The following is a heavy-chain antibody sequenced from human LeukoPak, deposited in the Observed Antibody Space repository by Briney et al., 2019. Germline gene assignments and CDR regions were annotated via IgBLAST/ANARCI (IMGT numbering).Heavy chain of an antibody. Sequence: GGSLRLSCAASGFTFSSYSMNWVRQAPGKGLEWVSSISGSSSYIYYADSVKGRFTISRDNAKNSLYLQMNSLRAEDTAVYYCARGFVDTAMVGYWGQGTLVTVSS. J-gene: IGHJ4*02. CDR2: ISGSSSYI. CDR3: ARGFVDTAMVGY. CDR1: GFTFSSYS. D-gene: IGHD5-18*01. V-gene: IGHV3-21*01.